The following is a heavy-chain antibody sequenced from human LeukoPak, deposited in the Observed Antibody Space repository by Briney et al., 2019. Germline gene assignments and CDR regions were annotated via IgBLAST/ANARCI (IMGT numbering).Heavy chain of an antibody. Sequence: GGSLRLSCAASGFTFSIYAMHWVRQAPGKGLEWVAVISYDGSNKYYADSVKGRFTISRDNSKNTLYLQMNSLRAEDTAVYYCARGGSYYDSSGWVPTNWGQGTMVTVSS. CDR3: ARGGSYYDSSGWVPTN. V-gene: IGHV3-30-3*01. D-gene: IGHD3-22*01. CDR1: GFTFSIYA. CDR2: ISYDGSNK. J-gene: IGHJ3*01.